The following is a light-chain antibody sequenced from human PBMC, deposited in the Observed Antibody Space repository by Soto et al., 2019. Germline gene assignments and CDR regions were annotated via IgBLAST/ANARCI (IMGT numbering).Light chain of an antibody. Sequence: EIVLTQSPGTLSLSPGERATLSCRASQSVSNSYLAWYQQKPGQAPRLLIYGASSRATGIPDRCSGSGSGTYFTLTISRLEAEDFAVYYCQQYGSSSLSFGGGTKVEIK. V-gene: IGKV3-20*01. CDR3: QQYGSSSLS. J-gene: IGKJ4*01. CDR2: GAS. CDR1: QSVSNSY.